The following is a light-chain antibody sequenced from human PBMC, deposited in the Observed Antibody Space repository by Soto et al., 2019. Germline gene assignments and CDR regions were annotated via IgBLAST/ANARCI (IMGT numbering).Light chain of an antibody. J-gene: IGLJ6*01. CDR1: NTDVGAYNY. CDR3: SSYRGSSTPV. V-gene: IGLV2-14*03. CDR2: DFT. Sequence: TNTDVGAYNYVSWYQQHPGKAPKLVIFDFTNRPSEVSDRFSGSKSGNTASLTISGLHFEDEADYYCSSYRGSSTPVFGGVTKVTVL.